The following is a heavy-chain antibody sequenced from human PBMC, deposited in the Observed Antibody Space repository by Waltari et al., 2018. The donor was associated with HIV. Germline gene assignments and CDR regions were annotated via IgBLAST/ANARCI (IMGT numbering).Heavy chain of an antibody. Sequence: QITLKESGPTLVKPTQTLTLTCTFSGFSLSAGGAGVGWFRRPPGKALEWLALIYWDDDKGYSPTLKSRLTFTKDTARNRVVLTMTNMDPLDTGTYFFAHRLPGYFASGFYSDYFDYWGPGTLVAVSS. CDR3: AHRLPGYFASGFYSDYFDY. CDR2: IYWDDDK. D-gene: IGHD3-10*01. J-gene: IGHJ4*02. CDR1: GFSLSAGGAG. V-gene: IGHV2-5*02.